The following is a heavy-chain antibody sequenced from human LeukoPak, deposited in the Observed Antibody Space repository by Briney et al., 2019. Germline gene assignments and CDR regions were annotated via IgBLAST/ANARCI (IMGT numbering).Heavy chain of an antibody. J-gene: IGHJ2*01. D-gene: IGHD5-24*01. CDR2: IIPIFGTA. V-gene: IGHV1-69*13. CDR1: GGTFSIYA. CDR3: ASFKRRDRSYFDL. Sequence: GASVKVSCKASGGTFSIYAISWVRQAPGQGLEWMGGIIPIFGTANYAQKFQGRVTITADESTSTAYMELSSLRSEDTAVYYCASFKRRDRSYFDLWGRGTLVTVSS.